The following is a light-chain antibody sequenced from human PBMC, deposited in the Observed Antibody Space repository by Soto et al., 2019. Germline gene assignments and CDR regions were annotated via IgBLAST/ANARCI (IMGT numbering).Light chain of an antibody. Sequence: EIALTQSPGTLSLSPGERATLSCRASQSVSSSYLAWYQQKPGQAPRLLIYGASSRATGIPDRFSGSGSGTDFNLTISRLEPEDLAVYYCQQYGSAPWTFGQGTKVESK. V-gene: IGKV3-20*01. CDR1: QSVSSSY. J-gene: IGKJ1*01. CDR2: GAS. CDR3: QQYGSAPWT.